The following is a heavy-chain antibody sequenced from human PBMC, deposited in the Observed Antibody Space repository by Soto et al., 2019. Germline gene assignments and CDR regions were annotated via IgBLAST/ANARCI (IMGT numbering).Heavy chain of an antibody. Sequence: QVQLVQSGADVKKPGSSVKVSCKASGGTFDNCTITWVRQAPGQGLEWMGRIIPMLGVTNYAPKFQGRVTITADKFTTTASMELSGLRSEDTAVYYCADGMQLDPFYYYYALDVWGQGTTVTVSS. CDR2: IIPMLGVT. V-gene: IGHV1-69*02. CDR1: GGTFDNCT. D-gene: IGHD6-13*01. J-gene: IGHJ6*02. CDR3: ADGMQLDPFYYYYALDV.